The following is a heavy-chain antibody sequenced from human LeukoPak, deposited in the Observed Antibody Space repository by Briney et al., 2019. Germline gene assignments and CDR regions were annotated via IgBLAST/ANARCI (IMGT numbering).Heavy chain of an antibody. J-gene: IGHJ4*02. CDR1: GFTFTSSA. CDR3: AAGFYYDILTGYYPFDY. CDR2: IVVGSGNT. D-gene: IGHD3-9*01. V-gene: IGHV1-58*01. Sequence: VASVKVSCKASGFTFTSSAVQWVRQARGQRLEWIGWIVVGSGNTNYAQKFQERVTITRDMSTSTAYMELSSLRSEDTAVYYCAAGFYYDILTGYYPFDYWGQGTLVTVSS.